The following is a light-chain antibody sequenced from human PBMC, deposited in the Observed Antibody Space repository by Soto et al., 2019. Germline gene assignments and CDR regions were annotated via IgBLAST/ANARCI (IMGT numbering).Light chain of an antibody. CDR1: QSVTNF. J-gene: IGKJ2*03. Sequence: DIQMTQSPSTLTASVGDRVTITCRASQSVTNFLAWYQQKPGKAPKLLIYDASTLEDGVPSRFSGSGSGTQFTLTISSVQPGDYATYDCQQYNDWSSRFGQGTKLEIK. CDR2: DAS. V-gene: IGKV1-5*01. CDR3: QQYNDWSSR.